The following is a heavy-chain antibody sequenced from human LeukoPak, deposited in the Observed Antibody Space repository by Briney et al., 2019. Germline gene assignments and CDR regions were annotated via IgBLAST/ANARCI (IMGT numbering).Heavy chain of an antibody. Sequence: PSETLSLTCTVSGGSIRSSSYYWGWIRRPPGKGLEWIGSIYYSGITYYNPSLKSRVTISVDTSKNQFSLKLSSVTAADTAVYYCAGVTGSYYFYYYMAVWGKGTTVTVSS. CDR1: GGSIRSSSYY. D-gene: IGHD3-10*01. J-gene: IGHJ6*03. CDR3: AGVTGSYYFYYYMAV. V-gene: IGHV4-39*07. CDR2: IYYSGIT.